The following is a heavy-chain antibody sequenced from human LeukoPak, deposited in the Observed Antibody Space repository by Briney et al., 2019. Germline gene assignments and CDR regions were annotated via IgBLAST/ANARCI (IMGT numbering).Heavy chain of an antibody. Sequence: GGSLRLSCAASGFTFSSYAMSWVRQAPGKGLEWVSAISGSGGSTYYADSVKGRFTISRDNSKNTLYLQMNSLGAEDTAVYYCAKDPSSLHRLRDYWGQGTLVTVSS. V-gene: IGHV3-23*01. CDR3: AKDPSSLHRLRDY. CDR1: GFTFSSYA. J-gene: IGHJ4*02. CDR2: ISGSGGST. D-gene: IGHD6-25*01.